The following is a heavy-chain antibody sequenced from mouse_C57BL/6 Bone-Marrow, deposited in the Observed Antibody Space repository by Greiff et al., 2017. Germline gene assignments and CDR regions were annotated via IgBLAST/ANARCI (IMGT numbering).Heavy chain of an antibody. J-gene: IGHJ2*01. Sequence: VQLQQSGAELVRPGASVTLSCKASGYTFTAYEMPWVKQTPVHGLEWIGVIDPETGGTASNQKFKGKAILTADNSSSTAYMELRSLTSWDSAGYDCARQLRQGYWGQGTTRTVSS. V-gene: IGHV1-15*01. CDR2: IDPETGGT. CDR3: ARQLRQGY. D-gene: IGHD3-2*02. CDR1: GYTFTAYE.